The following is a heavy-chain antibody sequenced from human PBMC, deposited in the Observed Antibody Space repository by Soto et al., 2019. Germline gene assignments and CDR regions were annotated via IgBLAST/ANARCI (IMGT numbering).Heavy chain of an antibody. CDR3: ATGLPLPYSSSWAFDY. J-gene: IGHJ4*02. Sequence: AASVKVSCKASGYTFTGYYMHWVRQALGQGLEWMGWINPNSGGTNYAQKFQGRVTMTRDTSISTAYMELSRLRSDDTAVYYCATGLPLPYSSSWAFDYWGQGTLVTVSS. CDR2: INPNSGGT. V-gene: IGHV1-2*02. D-gene: IGHD6-13*01. CDR1: GYTFTGYY.